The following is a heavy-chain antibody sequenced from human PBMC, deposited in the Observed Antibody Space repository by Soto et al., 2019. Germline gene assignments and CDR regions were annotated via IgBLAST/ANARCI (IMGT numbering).Heavy chain of an antibody. J-gene: IGHJ4*02. D-gene: IGHD6-13*01. CDR2: IYYSGGT. Sequence: SETLSLTCTVTDVSVSSGDYYWSWTRQPPGKGLQWIASIYYSGGTYYNPSLKSRVTIFVDMSKNQIALRLNSMTAADTAVFYCATSRRLSSIAAADCWGQGTLVTVSS. CDR1: DVSVSSGDYY. CDR3: ATSRRLSSIAAADC. V-gene: IGHV4-39*01.